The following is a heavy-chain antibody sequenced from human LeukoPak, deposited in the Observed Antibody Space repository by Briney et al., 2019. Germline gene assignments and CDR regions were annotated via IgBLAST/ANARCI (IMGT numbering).Heavy chain of an antibody. V-gene: IGHV1-18*01. Sequence: GASVKVSCKASGYTFTSYGISWVRQAPGQGLEWMGWISAYNGNTNYAQKLQGRVTMTTDTSTSTAYMELRSLRSDDTAVYYCARDPRASNYDFWGGYYTWDAFDIWGQGTMVTVSS. CDR3: ARDPRASNYDFWGGYYTWDAFDI. J-gene: IGHJ3*02. CDR2: ISAYNGNT. D-gene: IGHD3-3*01. CDR1: GYTFTSYG.